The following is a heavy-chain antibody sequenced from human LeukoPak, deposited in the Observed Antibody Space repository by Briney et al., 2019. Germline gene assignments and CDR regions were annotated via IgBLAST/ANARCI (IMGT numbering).Heavy chain of an antibody. J-gene: IGHJ3*02. V-gene: IGHV3-23*01. CDR2: ISGSVSST. Sequence: GGSLRLSCAASGFTFSSYAMSWVRQAPGKGLEWVSAISGSVSSTYYADSVKGRFTISRDNSENTLYLQMNSLRAEDTALYYCVKVAWPDAFDIWGQGTTVTVSS. CDR3: VKVAWPDAFDI. CDR1: GFTFSSYA. D-gene: IGHD5-24*01.